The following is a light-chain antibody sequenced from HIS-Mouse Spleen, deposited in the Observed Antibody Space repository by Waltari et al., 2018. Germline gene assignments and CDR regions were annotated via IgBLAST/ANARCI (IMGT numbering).Light chain of an antibody. Sequence: QSALTQPRSVSGSPGQSVTLSCTRTSSDVGGYYYVPWYQQHPGKAPKLLIYDVSKRPSGVPDRFSGSKSGNTASLTISGLQAEDEADYYCCSYAGSYTFGVFGTGTKVTVL. V-gene: IGLV2-11*01. CDR3: CSYAGSYTFGV. J-gene: IGLJ1*01. CDR1: SSDVGGYYY. CDR2: DVS.